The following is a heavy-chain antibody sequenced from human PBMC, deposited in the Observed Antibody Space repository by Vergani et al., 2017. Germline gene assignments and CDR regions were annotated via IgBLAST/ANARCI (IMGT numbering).Heavy chain of an antibody. D-gene: IGHD3-3*01. CDR1: GFTFSSYG. Sequence: QVQLVESGGGVVQPGRSLRLSCAASGFTFSSYGMHWVRQAPGKGLEWVAVIWYDGRNKYYADSVKGRFTISRDNSKNTLYLQMNSLRAEYTAVYYCASDSATYYDFWSCYYKGRADYYYMDVWGKGTTVTVSS. CDR2: IWYDGRNK. J-gene: IGHJ6*03. V-gene: IGHV3-33*01. CDR3: ASDSATYYDFWSCYYKGRADYYYMDV.